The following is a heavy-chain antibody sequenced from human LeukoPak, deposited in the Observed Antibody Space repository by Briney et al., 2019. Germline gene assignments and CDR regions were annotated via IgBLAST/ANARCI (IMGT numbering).Heavy chain of an antibody. CDR3: ARVNCSSTSCYVTGVYFQH. V-gene: IGHV3-30-3*01. Sequence: GGSLRLSCAASGFTFSSYAMHWVRQAPGKGLEWVAVISYDGSNKYYADSVKGRFTISRDNAKNSLYLQMNSLRAEDTAVYYCARVNCSSTSCYVTGVYFQHWGQGTLVTVSS. J-gene: IGHJ1*01. CDR1: GFTFSSYA. CDR2: ISYDGSNK. D-gene: IGHD2-2*01.